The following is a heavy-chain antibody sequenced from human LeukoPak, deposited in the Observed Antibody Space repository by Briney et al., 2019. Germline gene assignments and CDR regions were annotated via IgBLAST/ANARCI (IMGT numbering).Heavy chain of an antibody. Sequence: VQPGGSLRLSCAVSGFTFTDYWMNWVRQAPGKGLEWVASIRQDGGEKYYVDSVKGRFTISRDNAKNSLYLQMNSLRAEDTAVYYCARVTGVDYWGQGTLVTVSS. CDR3: ARVTGVDY. CDR2: IRQDGGEK. CDR1: GFTFTDYW. J-gene: IGHJ4*02. V-gene: IGHV3-7*01.